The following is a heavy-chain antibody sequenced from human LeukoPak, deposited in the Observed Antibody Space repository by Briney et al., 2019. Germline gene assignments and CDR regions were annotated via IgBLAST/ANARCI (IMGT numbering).Heavy chain of an antibody. CDR2: ISYDGSNK. J-gene: IGHJ4*02. CDR3: AKDITPFDDRLLLIDY. D-gene: IGHD3-10*01. Sequence: GGSLRLSCAASGFTFSSYGMHWVRQAPGKGLEWVAVISYDGSNKYYADSVKGRFTISRDNSKNTLYLQMNSLRAEDTAVYYCAKDITPFDDRLLLIDYWGQGTLVTVSS. CDR1: GFTFSSYG. V-gene: IGHV3-30*18.